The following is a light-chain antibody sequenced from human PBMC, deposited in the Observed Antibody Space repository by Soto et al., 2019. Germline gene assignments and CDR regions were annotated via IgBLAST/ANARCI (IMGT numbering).Light chain of an antibody. J-gene: IGLJ2*01. Sequence: QAVVTQPASVSGSLGQSITISCTGTSSDVGSYNLVSWYQQHPGKAPKLMIYEGSKRPSGVSNRFSGSKSGNTASLTISGLQAEDEADYYCCSYAGSSTHVVFGGGTNLTVL. V-gene: IGLV2-23*01. CDR1: SSDVGSYNL. CDR3: CSYAGSSTHVV. CDR2: EGS.